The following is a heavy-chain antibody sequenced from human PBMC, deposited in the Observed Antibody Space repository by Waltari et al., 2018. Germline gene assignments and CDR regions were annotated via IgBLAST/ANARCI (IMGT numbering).Heavy chain of an antibody. CDR3: ARQSYGSGTYEFDF. Sequence: QVQLQESGPRLVKPSETLSITCTVYGGSVRDGIYYWAWIRPPPGKGLEGIGSGYSRGTPHYKSSLKSLVTMSVDMSKNQFSLRLTSVTAADTATYYCARQSYGSGTYEFDFWGQGALVTVSS. J-gene: IGHJ4*02. V-gene: IGHV4-39*01. CDR1: GGSVRDGIYY. CDR2: GYSRGTP. D-gene: IGHD3-10*01.